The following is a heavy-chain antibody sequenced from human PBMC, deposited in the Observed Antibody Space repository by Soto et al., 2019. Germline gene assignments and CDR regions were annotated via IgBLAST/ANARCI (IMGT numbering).Heavy chain of an antibody. CDR1: GFTFSSYA. V-gene: IGHV3-23*01. CDR2: LSGSGGST. D-gene: IGHD6-19*01. Sequence: GGSLRLSCAASGFTFSSYAMSWVRQAPGKGLEWVSALSGSGGSTYYADSVKGRFTISRDNSKNTLYLQMNSLRAEDTAVYYCAKKRGAAVAGTSRIDYWGQGTLVTVSS. J-gene: IGHJ4*02. CDR3: AKKRGAAVAGTSRIDY.